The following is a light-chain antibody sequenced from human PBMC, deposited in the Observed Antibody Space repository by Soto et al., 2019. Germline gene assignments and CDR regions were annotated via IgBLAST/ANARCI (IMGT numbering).Light chain of an antibody. CDR2: EVT. Sequence: QSVLTQPASVCGSPGQSVTISCSGSDIGNYNLVSWYQHLPGRAPKLLIFEVTMRPSGISDRFSGSKSASTASLTISGLQPEDEGDYYCASYAGSRTYVFGSGTKGTV. CDR1: SDIGNYNL. CDR3: ASYAGSRTYV. J-gene: IGLJ1*01. V-gene: IGLV2-23*02.